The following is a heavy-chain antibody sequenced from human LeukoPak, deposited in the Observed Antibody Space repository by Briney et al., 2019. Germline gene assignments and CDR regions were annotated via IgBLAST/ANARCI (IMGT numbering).Heavy chain of an antibody. D-gene: IGHD3-9*01. CDR3: ARDRRAYYDILAGYSTGNYMDV. CDR1: GGSFSGYY. CDR2: INHSGST. J-gene: IGHJ6*03. Sequence: SETLSLTCAVYGGSFSGYYWSWIRQPPGKGLEWIGEINHSGSTNYNPSLKSRVTISVDTSKNQFSLKLSSVTAADTAVYYCARDRRAYYDILAGYSTGNYMDVWGKGTTVTISS. V-gene: IGHV4-34*01.